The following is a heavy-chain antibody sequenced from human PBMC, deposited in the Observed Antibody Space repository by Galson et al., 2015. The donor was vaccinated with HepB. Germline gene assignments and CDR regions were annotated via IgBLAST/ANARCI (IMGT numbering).Heavy chain of an antibody. J-gene: IGHJ4*02. V-gene: IGHV3-53*01. CDR3: ATEVVATIRGPFTDY. Sequence: SLRLSCAASGFTVSSNYMSWVRQAPGKGLEWVSVIYSGGSTYYADSVKGRFTISRDNSKNTLYLQMNSLRAEDTAVYYCATEVVATIRGPFTDYWGQGTLVTVSS. D-gene: IGHD5-12*01. CDR2: IYSGGST. CDR1: GFTVSSNY.